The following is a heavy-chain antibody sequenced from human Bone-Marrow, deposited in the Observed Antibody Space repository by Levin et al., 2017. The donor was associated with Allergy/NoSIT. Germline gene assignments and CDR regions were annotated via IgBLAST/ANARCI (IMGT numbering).Heavy chain of an antibody. CDR2: INPHTGAT. CDR1: GYDFIAYF. Sequence: GGSLRLSCKASGYDFIAYFLHWVRQAPGQGLEWMAWINPHTGATEYAENFQGRVTLTRDVSSKTVFMEMTGLTSDDTAIYYCTRPRAAVTGTNFVYWGQGTLVTVSS. J-gene: IGHJ4*02. D-gene: IGHD6-19*01. CDR3: TRPRAAVTGTNFVY. V-gene: IGHV1-2*02.